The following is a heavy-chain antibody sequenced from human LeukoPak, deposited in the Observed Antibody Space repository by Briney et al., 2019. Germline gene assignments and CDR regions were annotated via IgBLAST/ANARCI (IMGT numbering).Heavy chain of an antibody. Sequence: ASVKVSCKASGGTFSSYAISWVRQAPGQGLEWMGWINPNSGGTNYAQKFQGRVTMTRDASISTAYMELSRLRSDDTAVYYCARDNIVATINWFDPWGQGTLVTVSS. CDR2: INPNSGGT. V-gene: IGHV1-2*02. J-gene: IGHJ5*02. D-gene: IGHD5-12*01. CDR3: ARDNIVATINWFDP. CDR1: GGTFSSYA.